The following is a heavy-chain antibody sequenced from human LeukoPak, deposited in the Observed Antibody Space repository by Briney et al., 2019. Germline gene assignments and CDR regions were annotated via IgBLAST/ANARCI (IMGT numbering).Heavy chain of an antibody. CDR1: GFTFSSYS. D-gene: IGHD4-23*01. CDR3: ARDYGGNGFDY. V-gene: IGHV3-21*01. CDR2: ISSSSSYI. J-gene: IGHJ4*02. Sequence: GGSLRLSCAASGFTFSSYSMNWVRQAPGKGLGWVSSISSSSSYIYYADSVKGRFTISRDNAKNSLYLQMNSLRAEDTAVYYCARDYGGNGFDYWGQGTLVTVSS.